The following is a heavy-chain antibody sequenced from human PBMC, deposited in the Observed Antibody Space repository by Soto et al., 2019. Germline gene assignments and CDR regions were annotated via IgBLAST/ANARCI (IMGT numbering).Heavy chain of an antibody. J-gene: IGHJ4*02. CDR1: GFTFSSYA. Sequence: PGGSLRLSCAASGFTFSSYAMSWVRQAPGKGLEWVSAISGSGGSTYYADSVKGRFTISRDNSKNTLYLQMNSLRAEDTAVYYCAKDLGSGITMMGYDYWGQGTLVTVSS. CDR2: ISGSGGST. V-gene: IGHV3-23*01. D-gene: IGHD3-22*01. CDR3: AKDLGSGITMMGYDY.